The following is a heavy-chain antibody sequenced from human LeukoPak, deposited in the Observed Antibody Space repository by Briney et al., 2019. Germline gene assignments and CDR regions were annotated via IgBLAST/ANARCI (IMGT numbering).Heavy chain of an antibody. V-gene: IGHV3-7*03. D-gene: IGHD4-23*01. CDR3: ARDRTGGYFDY. J-gene: IGHJ4*02. Sequence: GGSLRLSCAASGLTFSNYWMSWDRQAPGKGLEWVANIKEDGSEKYYVDSMKGRFTISRDNAKNSLYLQMSSLRVEDTAVYYCARDRTGGYFDYWGQGTLVTVSS. CDR1: GLTFSNYW. CDR2: IKEDGSEK.